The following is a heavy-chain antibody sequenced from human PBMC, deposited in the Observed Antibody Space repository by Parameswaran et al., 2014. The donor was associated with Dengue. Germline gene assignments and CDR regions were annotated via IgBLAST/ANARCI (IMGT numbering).Heavy chain of an antibody. D-gene: IGHD2/OR15-2a*01. V-gene: IGHV5-51*01. CDR3: ARPTDSTNYDNAFDI. J-gene: IGHJ3*02. Sequence: VRQAPGKGLEWMGIIYPGDSETIYSPSFQGQVTISADRSISTVYLQWNSLKASDTAMYFCARPTDSTNYDNAFDIWGQGTMVTVSS. CDR2: IYPGDSET.